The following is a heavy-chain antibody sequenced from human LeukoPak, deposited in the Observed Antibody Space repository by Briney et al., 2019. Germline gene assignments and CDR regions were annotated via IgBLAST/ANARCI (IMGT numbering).Heavy chain of an antibody. V-gene: IGHV4-34*01. Sequence: SETLSLTCAVYGGSFSGYYWSWIRQPPGKGLEWIGEINHSGSTNYNPSLKSRVTISVDTSKNQFSLKLSSVTAADTAVYYCARGDVSVRFGELFTPRNYYYGMDVWGQGTTVTVSS. CDR3: ARGDVSVRFGELFTPRNYYYGMDV. CDR1: GGSFSGYY. D-gene: IGHD3-10*01. CDR2: INHSGST. J-gene: IGHJ6*02.